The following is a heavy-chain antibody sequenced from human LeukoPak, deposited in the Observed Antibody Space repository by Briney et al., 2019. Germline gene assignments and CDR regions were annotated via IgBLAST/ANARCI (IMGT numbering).Heavy chain of an antibody. J-gene: IGHJ5*02. Sequence: GGSLRLSCAASGFTFSSYSMNWVRQAPGKGLEWISYSSSSSSTIYSADSVKGRFTISRDNAMNSLYLQMNSLRDEDTAVYYCARRGYGSSGYTNWFDPWGQGTLVTVSS. CDR3: ARRGYGSSGYTNWFDP. V-gene: IGHV3-48*02. CDR2: SSSSSSTI. D-gene: IGHD3-22*01. CDR1: GFTFSSYS.